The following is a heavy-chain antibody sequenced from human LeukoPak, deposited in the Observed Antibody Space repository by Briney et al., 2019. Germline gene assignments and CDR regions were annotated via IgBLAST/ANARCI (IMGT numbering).Heavy chain of an antibody. CDR1: GFSLSSND. J-gene: IGHJ6*02. D-gene: IGHD6-13*01. CDR2: IDRGGST. V-gene: IGHV3-53*01. CDR3: AKRVGYGYGMDV. Sequence: GGSLRLSCEPSGFSLSSNDMSWVRQAPGEGLECVSVIDRGGSTFYPDSARGRFTISRDNSKNTLYLQMNSLRVEDTAEFYCAKRVGYGYGMDVWGQGTTVTVSS.